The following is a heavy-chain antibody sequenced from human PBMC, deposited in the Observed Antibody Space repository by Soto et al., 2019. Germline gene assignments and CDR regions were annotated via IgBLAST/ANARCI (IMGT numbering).Heavy chain of an antibody. CDR2: ISSSSSYI. J-gene: IGHJ4*02. CDR3: ARAHRDQLPGY. D-gene: IGHD2-2*01. Sequence: EVQLVESGGGLVKPGGSLRLSCAASGFTFSSYSMNWVRQAPGTGLEWVSSISSSSSYIYYADSVKGRFTISRDNAKNSLYLQMNSLRAEDTSVYYCARAHRDQLPGYWGQGTLVTVSS. V-gene: IGHV3-21*01. CDR1: GFTFSSYS.